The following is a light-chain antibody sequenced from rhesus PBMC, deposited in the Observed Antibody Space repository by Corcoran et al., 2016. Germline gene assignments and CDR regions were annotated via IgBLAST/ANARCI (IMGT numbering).Light chain of an antibody. CDR3: VQVIAFPYS. J-gene: IGKJ2*01. V-gene: IGKV2-72*01. Sequence: DIVMTQTPLSLPITPGEPASISCRSRQSLLHSNGNTFLHWYLPKPGQSPQLRLYGGSNSPSGVPDRFRGSGSGTECTLKISKVEAEDGGVYYCVQVIAFPYSFGQGTKVEIK. CDR2: GGS. CDR1: QSLLHSNGNTF.